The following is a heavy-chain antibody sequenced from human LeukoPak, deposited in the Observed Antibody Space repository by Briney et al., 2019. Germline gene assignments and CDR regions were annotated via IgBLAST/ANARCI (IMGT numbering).Heavy chain of an antibody. V-gene: IGHV4-4*09. D-gene: IGHD3-22*01. J-gene: IGHJ4*02. CDR2: IYTSGST. CDR1: GGSISSYY. CDR3: ARGEYYDSSGLIIDY. Sequence: MTSETLSLTCTVSGGSISSYYWSWIRQPPGKGLEWIGYIYTSGSTNYNPSLKSRVTISVVTSKNQFSLKLSSVTAADTAVYYCARGEYYDSSGLIIDYWGQGTLVTVSS.